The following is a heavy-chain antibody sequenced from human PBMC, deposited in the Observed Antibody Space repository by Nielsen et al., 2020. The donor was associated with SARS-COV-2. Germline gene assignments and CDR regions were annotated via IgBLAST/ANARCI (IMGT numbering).Heavy chain of an antibody. CDR1: GGSISSSSYY. V-gene: IGHV4-39*01. J-gene: IGHJ3*02. CDR2: IYYSGST. CDR3: ARITYYYDSSGYPSWADAFDI. Sequence: SETLSLTCTVSGGSISSSSYYWGWIRQPPGKGLEWIGSIYYSGSTYYNPSLKSRVTISVDTSKNQFSLKLSSVTAADTAVYYCARITYYYDSSGYPSWADAFDIWGQGTMVTVSS. D-gene: IGHD3-22*01.